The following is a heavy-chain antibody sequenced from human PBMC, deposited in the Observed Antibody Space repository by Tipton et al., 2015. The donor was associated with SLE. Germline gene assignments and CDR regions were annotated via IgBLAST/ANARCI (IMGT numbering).Heavy chain of an antibody. Sequence: SLRLSCAASGFTFEDYGMSWVRQAPGKGLEWVSGINWNGDSTGYADSVKGRFTISRDNAKNSLFLQMTSLRAEDTAVYYCARGDIGAPPEYWGQGTLVTVSS. V-gene: IGHV3-20*04. D-gene: IGHD2-15*01. CDR3: ARGDIGAPPEY. CDR1: GFTFEDYG. CDR2: INWNGDST. J-gene: IGHJ4*02.